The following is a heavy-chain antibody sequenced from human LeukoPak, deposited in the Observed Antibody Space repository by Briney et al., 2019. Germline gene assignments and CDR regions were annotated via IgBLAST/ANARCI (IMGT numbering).Heavy chain of an antibody. CDR2: IGYSGSPI. Sequence: GGSLKLSCAGSGASFISHNMIWVRQAPGKGLEWISYIGYSGSPIYYADSVKGRFGISRDDAKTSLYVHMNSLRAEDTAFYYCAREYDSRARFDSWGQGILVTVSS. V-gene: IGHV3-48*01. D-gene: IGHD4-11*01. J-gene: IGHJ4*02. CDR1: GASFISHN. CDR3: AREYDSRARFDS.